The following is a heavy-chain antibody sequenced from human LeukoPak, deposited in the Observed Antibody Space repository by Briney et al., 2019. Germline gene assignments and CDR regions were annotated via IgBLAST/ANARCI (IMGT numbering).Heavy chain of an antibody. Sequence: SETLSLTCTVSGGSISSSSYYWGWIRQPPGKGLEWIGSFYYSGSTYYNPSLKSRVTISVDPSKKQFSLKLRSVTAADTAVYYCARLSGSSWSLDYWGQGTLVTVSS. D-gene: IGHD6-13*01. J-gene: IGHJ4*02. CDR2: FYYSGST. CDR1: GGSISSSSYY. V-gene: IGHV4-39*01. CDR3: ARLSGSSWSLDY.